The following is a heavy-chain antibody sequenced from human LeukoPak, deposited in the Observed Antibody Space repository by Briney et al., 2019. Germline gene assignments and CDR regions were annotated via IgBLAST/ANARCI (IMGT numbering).Heavy chain of an antibody. CDR1: GFIFSTYS. Sequence: GGSLRLSCAASGFIFSTYSMNWVRQAPGKGLEWVSYISSRSSTIYYADSVKGRFTISRDNAKNSLYLQLNSLRAEDTAVYYCARVRGDTESARAGLVDYWGQGTLVTVSS. V-gene: IGHV3-48*01. CDR2: ISSRSSTI. D-gene: IGHD3-10*01. J-gene: IGHJ4*02. CDR3: ARVRGDTESARAGLVDY.